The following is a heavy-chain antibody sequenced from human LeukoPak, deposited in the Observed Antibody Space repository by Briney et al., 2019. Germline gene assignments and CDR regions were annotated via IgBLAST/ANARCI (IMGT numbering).Heavy chain of an antibody. Sequence: PGGSLRLSCAASGFTFSTYWMHWVRQAPGKGLVWVSSINSDASRTSHADSVKGRFTISRDNAKNTLYMQMNSLRAEDTAVYYCVRDLGGRSGHWGQGTLVTVSS. CDR2: INSDASRT. D-gene: IGHD1-26*01. CDR3: VRDLGGRSGH. CDR1: GFTFSTYW. V-gene: IGHV3-74*01. J-gene: IGHJ4*02.